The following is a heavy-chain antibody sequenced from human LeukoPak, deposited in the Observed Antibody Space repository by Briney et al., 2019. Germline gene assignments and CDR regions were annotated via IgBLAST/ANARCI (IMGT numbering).Heavy chain of an antibody. J-gene: IGHJ3*02. V-gene: IGHV4-30-2*01. CDR3: ASGLAYTISPYFDI. CDR1: GGSISSGGYS. CDR2: IYHSGST. Sequence: KPSETLSLTCAVSGGSISSGGYSWSWIRQPPGKGLEWIGYIYHSGSTYHNPSLKSRVTISVDRSKNQFSLKLSSVTAADTAVYYCASGLAYTISPYFDIWGQGTMVTVSS. D-gene: IGHD3-9*01.